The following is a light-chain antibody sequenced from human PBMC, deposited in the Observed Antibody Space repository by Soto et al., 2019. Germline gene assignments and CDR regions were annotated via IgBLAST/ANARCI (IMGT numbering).Light chain of an antibody. Sequence: SALTQPASVSGTPGQSITISCTGTSSDIGAYNYVSWYQQYPGKTPKLVIYEVTDRPSGVSSRFSGSKSGSTASLTISGLQTDDDADYSCSSYSSSTPLVFVTGTK. J-gene: IGLJ1*01. CDR2: EVT. CDR3: SSYSSSTPLV. V-gene: IGLV2-14*01. CDR1: SSDIGAYNY.